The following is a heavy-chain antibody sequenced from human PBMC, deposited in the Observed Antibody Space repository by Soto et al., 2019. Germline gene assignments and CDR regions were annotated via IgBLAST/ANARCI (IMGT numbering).Heavy chain of an antibody. Sequence: QVQLVQSGAEVKKPGSSVKVSCKASGGTFSSYAISWVRQAPGQGLEWMGGIIPIFGTANYAQKFQGRVTITADESTSTAYMELSSLRSEDTAVYYCARGYPSWYSYYYYGMDVWGQGTTVTVSS. CDR3: ARGYPSWYSYYYYGMDV. V-gene: IGHV1-69*01. D-gene: IGHD6-13*01. J-gene: IGHJ6*02. CDR1: GGTFSSYA. CDR2: IIPIFGTA.